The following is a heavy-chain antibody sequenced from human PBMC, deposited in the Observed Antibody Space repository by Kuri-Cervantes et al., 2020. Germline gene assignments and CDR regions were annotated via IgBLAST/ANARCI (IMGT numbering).Heavy chain of an antibody. CDR1: GFTFSDYY. V-gene: IGHV3-20*04. Sequence: GESLKISCAASGFTFSDYYMSWIRQAPGKGLEWVSGINWNGGSTGYADSVRGRFTVSRDKTKSTLYLQMNSLRAEDTAVYYCAKQTANWGSDDCWGQGTLVTVSS. D-gene: IGHD7-27*01. J-gene: IGHJ4*02. CDR3: AKQTANWGSDDC. CDR2: INWNGGST.